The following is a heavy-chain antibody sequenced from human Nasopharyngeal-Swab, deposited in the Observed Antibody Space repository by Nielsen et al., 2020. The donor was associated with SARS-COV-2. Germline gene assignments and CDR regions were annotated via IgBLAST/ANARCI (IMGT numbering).Heavy chain of an antibody. Sequence: SQTLSLTCAVYGGSFSGYYWSWIRQPPGKGLEWIGEINHSGSTNYNPPLNSRVTISVDTSKNQFSLKLSSVTAADTAVYYCASDLGQYQLHTLGGNNWFDPWGQGTLVTVSS. CDR2: INHSGST. D-gene: IGHD2-2*01. CDR1: GGSFSGYY. CDR3: ASDLGQYQLHTLGGNNWFDP. J-gene: IGHJ5*02. V-gene: IGHV4-34*01.